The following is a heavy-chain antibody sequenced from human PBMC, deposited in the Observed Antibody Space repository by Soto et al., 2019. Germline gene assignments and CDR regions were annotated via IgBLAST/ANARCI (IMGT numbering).Heavy chain of an antibody. V-gene: IGHV3-48*01. CDR1: GFTSSSYS. CDR3: ARDLLNYDILTGRPRED. CDR2: ISSSSSTI. Sequence: GGSLRLSCAASGFTSSSYSMNWVRQAPGKGLEWVSYISSSSSTIYYADSVKGRFTISRDNAKNSLYLQMNSLRAEDTAVYYCARDLLNYDILTGRPREDWGQGTLVTVSS. D-gene: IGHD3-9*01. J-gene: IGHJ4*02.